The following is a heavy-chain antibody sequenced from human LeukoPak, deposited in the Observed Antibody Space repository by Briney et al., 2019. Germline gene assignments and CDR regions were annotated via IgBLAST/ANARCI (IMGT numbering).Heavy chain of an antibody. J-gene: IGHJ4*02. D-gene: IGHD3-22*01. V-gene: IGHV3-30*18. CDR2: ISYDGSNK. Sequence: GGSLRLSCAASGFTFSSYGMHWVRQAPGKGLEWVAVISYDGSNKYYADSVKGRFTISRDNSKNTLYLQMKSLRAEDTAVYYCAKDYYYDSSGYYYLIDYWGQGTLVTVSS. CDR3: AKDYYYDSSGYYYLIDY. CDR1: GFTFSSYG.